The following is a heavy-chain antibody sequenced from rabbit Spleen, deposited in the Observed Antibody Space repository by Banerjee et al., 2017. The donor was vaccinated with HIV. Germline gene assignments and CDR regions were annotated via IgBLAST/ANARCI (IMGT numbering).Heavy chain of an antibody. D-gene: IGHD4-1*01. CDR1: GFDFSRYY. J-gene: IGHJ4*01. Sequence: QLVESGGGLVQPGGSLKLSCKASGFDFSRYYMSWVRQAPGKGLEWIGDIDPIFGIAVYASWVNGRFTISSHNAQNTLYLQLNSLTAADTATYFCVREVAGKFGLWGPGTLVTV. V-gene: IGHV1S7*01. CDR3: VREVAGKFGL. CDR2: IDPIFGIA.